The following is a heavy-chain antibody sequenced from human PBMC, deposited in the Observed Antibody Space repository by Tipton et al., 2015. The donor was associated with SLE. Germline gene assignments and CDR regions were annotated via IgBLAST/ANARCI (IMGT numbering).Heavy chain of an antibody. CDR1: GGSISSGGFY. V-gene: IGHV4-31*03. CDR2: IYYSGST. D-gene: IGHD4-11*01. J-gene: IGHJ4*02. Sequence: TLSLTCSVSGGSISSGGFYWNWIRQHPGKGLEWIGYIYYSGSTYYNPSLRSRLTISVDTSKNHFSLNLSSVTAADTAVYYCATAATRATTSSFFDYWGQGTLVTVS. CDR3: ATAATRATTSSFFDY.